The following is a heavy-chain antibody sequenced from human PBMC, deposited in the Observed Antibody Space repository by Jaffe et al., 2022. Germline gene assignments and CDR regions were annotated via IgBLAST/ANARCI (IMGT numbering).Heavy chain of an antibody. J-gene: IGHJ6*03. V-gene: IGHV1-8*01. Sequence: QVQLVQSGAEVKKPGASVKVSCKASGYTFTSYDINWVRQATGQGLEWMGWMNPNSGNTGYAQKFQGRVTMTRNTSISTAYMELSSLRSEDTAVYYCARAQPRTVTQTTGTPYYYYYMDVWGKGTTVTVSS. D-gene: IGHD4-17*01. CDR2: MNPNSGNT. CDR1: GYTFTSYD. CDR3: ARAQPRTVTQTTGTPYYYYYMDV.